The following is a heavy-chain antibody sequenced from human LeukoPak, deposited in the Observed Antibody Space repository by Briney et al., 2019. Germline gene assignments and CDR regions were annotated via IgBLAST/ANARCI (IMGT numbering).Heavy chain of an antibody. J-gene: IGHJ4*02. CDR1: GFTFSSYS. CDR3: ARGNPPGYYDSSGQLFDY. D-gene: IGHD3-22*01. V-gene: IGHV3-48*01. Sequence: GGSLRLSCAASGFTFSSYSMNWVRQAPGKGQEWVSYIRSSSSTIYYADSVKGRFTISRDNAKNSLYLQMNSLRAEDTAVYYCARGNPPGYYDSSGQLFDYWGQGTLVTVSS. CDR2: IRSSSSTI.